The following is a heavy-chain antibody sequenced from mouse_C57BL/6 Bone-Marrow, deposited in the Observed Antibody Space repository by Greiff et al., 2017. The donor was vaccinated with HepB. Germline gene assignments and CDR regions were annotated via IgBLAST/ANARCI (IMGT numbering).Heavy chain of an antibody. CDR1: GYTFTSYW. CDR2: IYPGNSDT. Sequence: EVKLVESGTVLARPGASVKMSCKTSGYTFTSYWMHWVKQRPGQGLEWIGAIYPGNSDTSYNQKFKGKAKLTAVTSASTAYMEHSSLTNEDSAVYYCTRAMIKRAWFGCWGQGTLVSVSA. D-gene: IGHD1-3*01. V-gene: IGHV1-5*01. J-gene: IGHJ3*01. CDR3: TRAMIKRAWFGC.